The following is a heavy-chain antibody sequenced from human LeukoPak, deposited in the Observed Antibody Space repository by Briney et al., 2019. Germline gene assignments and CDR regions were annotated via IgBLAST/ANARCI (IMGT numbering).Heavy chain of an antibody. CDR2: TYYSGSI. J-gene: IGHJ6*03. V-gene: IGHV4-28*05. CDR3: ARIKGGMFNYYMDV. CDR1: GYSISSSNW. D-gene: IGHD3-16*01. Sequence: PSDTLSLTCAVSGYSISSSNWWGWIRQPPGKELEWIGYTYYSGSIYYNPSLKSRVTMSVDTSKNQFSLKLSSVTAVDTAVYYCARIKGGMFNYYMDVWGKGTTVTVSS.